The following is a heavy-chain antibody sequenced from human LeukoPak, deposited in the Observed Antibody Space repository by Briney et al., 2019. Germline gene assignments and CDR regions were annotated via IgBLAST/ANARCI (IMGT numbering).Heavy chain of an antibody. D-gene: IGHD2-21*02. CDR2: ISSSGSTI. J-gene: IGHJ6*03. Sequence: GGSLRLSCAASGFTFSSYSMNWVRQAPGKGLEWVSYISSSGSTIYYADSVKGRFTISRDNAKNSLYLQMNSLRAEDTAVYYCASADIYCGGDCYNYYMDVWGKGTTVTVSS. CDR1: GFTFSSYS. CDR3: ASADIYCGGDCYNYYMDV. V-gene: IGHV3-48*04.